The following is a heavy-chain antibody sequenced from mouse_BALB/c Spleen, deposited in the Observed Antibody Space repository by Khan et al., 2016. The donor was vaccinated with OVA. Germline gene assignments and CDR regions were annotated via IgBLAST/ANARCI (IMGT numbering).Heavy chain of an antibody. D-gene: IGHD4-1*01. V-gene: IGHV5-6*01. J-gene: IGHJ3*01. CDR1: GFTFSSYS. Sequence: EVQLVESGGDLVKPRGSLKLSCAASGFTFSSYSMSWVRQTPDKRLAWVASISSGGDYTYYLDSVKGRFTISRDNAKNTLYLQMSDLKSEDTAMYYCADHLTGSFAYWGQGTLVTVSA. CDR2: ISSGGDYT. CDR3: ADHLTGSFAY.